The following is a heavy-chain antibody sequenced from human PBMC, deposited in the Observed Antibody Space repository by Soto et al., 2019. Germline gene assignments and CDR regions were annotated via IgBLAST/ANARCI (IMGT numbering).Heavy chain of an antibody. CDR3: ARVGFEQQLVYWFDP. V-gene: IGHV3-11*01. CDR2: ISRSGSTI. CDR1: GFTFSDYY. Sequence: QVQLVESGGGLVKPGGSLRLSCAASGFTFSDYYMTWVRQAPGKGLEWVSYISRSGSTIYYADSVKGRFTISRDNAKNSLYLQMNSLRVEDTAVYYGARVGFEQQLVYWFDPWGQGTLVTVSS. J-gene: IGHJ5*02. D-gene: IGHD6-13*01.